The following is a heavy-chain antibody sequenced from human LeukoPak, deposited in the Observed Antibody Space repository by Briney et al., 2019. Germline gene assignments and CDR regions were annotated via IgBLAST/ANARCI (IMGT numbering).Heavy chain of an antibody. J-gene: IGHJ4*02. D-gene: IGHD1-26*01. V-gene: IGHV3-9*01. CDR2: ISWNSGSI. CDR1: GFIFRGYW. CDR3: AKEAPTAGGFEY. Sequence: SRRLSCAASGFIFRGYWMSWARQAPGKGLEWDSGISWNSGSIGYADSVKGRFTISRDNAKNSLYLQMKSLRDEDTALYYCAKEAPTAGGFEYWGQGTLVTVSS.